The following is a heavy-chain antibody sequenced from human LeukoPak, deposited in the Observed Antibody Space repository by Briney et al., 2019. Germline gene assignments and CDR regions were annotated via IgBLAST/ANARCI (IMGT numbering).Heavy chain of an antibody. CDR1: GYTFTGYY. V-gene: IGHV1-2*03. J-gene: IGHJ4*02. D-gene: IGHD2-2*01. Sequence: LGASVKVSCKASGYTFTGYYMHWVRQAPGQGLEWMGWINPNSGGTNYAQKFQGRVTMTRDTSISTAYMELSRLRSDDTAVYYCARGAVVVPAAMYYWGQGTLVTVSS. CDR3: ARGAVVVPAAMYY. CDR2: INPNSGGT.